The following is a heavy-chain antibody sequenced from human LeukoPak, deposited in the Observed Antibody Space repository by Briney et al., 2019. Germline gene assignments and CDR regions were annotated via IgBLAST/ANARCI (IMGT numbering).Heavy chain of an antibody. CDR1: GFTFSSYS. D-gene: IGHD3-9*01. CDR2: ISSTGSYI. CDR3: ARDTNYYDILTGYTYYFDS. Sequence: GGSLRLSCASSGFTFSSYSMNWVRQAPEKGLEWVSFISSTGSYIYYADSVKGRFIISRDNAKTSLYLQMNSLSAEETAVYYCARDTNYYDILTGYTYYFDSWGQGTLVTGSS. V-gene: IGHV3-21*01. J-gene: IGHJ4*02.